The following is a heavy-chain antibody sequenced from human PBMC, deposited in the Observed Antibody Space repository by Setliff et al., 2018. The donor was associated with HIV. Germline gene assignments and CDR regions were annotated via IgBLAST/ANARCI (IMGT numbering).Heavy chain of an antibody. V-gene: IGHV4-39*07. Sequence: SETLSLTCTVSGGSMSSSSYYWSWIRQPPGKGLEWIGEINHNGSTSYNPSLKSRVTISVDTSKNQFSLKMTSVTAADTAVYYCARAVSSGWHNWFDPWGQGTLVTVSS. J-gene: IGHJ5*02. D-gene: IGHD6-19*01. CDR3: ARAVSSGWHNWFDP. CDR2: INHNGST. CDR1: GGSMSSSSYY.